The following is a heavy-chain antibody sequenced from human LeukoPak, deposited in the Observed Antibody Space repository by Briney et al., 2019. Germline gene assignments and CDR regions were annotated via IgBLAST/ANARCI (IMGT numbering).Heavy chain of an antibody. Sequence: SETLSLTCTVSGYSISSGYYWGWIRQPPGKGLEWIGSIYHSGSTYYNPSLKSRVTISVDTSKNQFSLKLSSVTAADTAVYYCARRSKVGATRAFDIWGQGTMVTVSS. CDR1: GYSISSGYY. D-gene: IGHD1-26*01. V-gene: IGHV4-38-2*02. J-gene: IGHJ3*02. CDR2: IYHSGST. CDR3: ARRSKVGATRAFDI.